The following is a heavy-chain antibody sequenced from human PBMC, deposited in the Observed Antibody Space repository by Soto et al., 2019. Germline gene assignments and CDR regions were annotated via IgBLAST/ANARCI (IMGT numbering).Heavy chain of an antibody. D-gene: IGHD3-22*01. CDR3: ARGGGYYYSSGYCGGHYFDY. Sequence: PSETLSLTCTVSGGSIISYYWSWIRQPPGKGLEWIGYIYDSGSTSYNPSLKSRVTISVDTSKKQFALKLSSVNAADTAVYYGARGGGYYYSSGYCGGHYFDYWGQGTPVTVSS. CDR1: GGSIISYY. V-gene: IGHV4-59*01. CDR2: IYDSGST. J-gene: IGHJ4*02.